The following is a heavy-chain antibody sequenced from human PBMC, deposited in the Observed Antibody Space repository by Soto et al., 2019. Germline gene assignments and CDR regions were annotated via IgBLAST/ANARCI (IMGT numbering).Heavy chain of an antibody. D-gene: IGHD2-15*01. CDR3: ARGRIVVVVAATPWFDP. CDR1: GGSFSGYY. CDR2: INHSGST. V-gene: IGHV4-34*01. Sequence: QVQLQQWGAGLLKPSETLSLTCAVYGGSFSGYYWSWIRQPPGKGLEWIGEINHSGSTNYNPSLKSRVTISVDTSKNQFSLKLSSVTAADTAVYYCARGRIVVVVAATPWFDPWGQGTLVTVSS. J-gene: IGHJ5*02.